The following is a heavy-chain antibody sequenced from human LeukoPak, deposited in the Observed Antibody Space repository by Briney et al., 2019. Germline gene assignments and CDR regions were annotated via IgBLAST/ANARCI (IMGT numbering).Heavy chain of an antibody. V-gene: IGHV3-23*01. Sequence: PGGSLRLSCAASGFTFSSYAMNWVRQAPGKGLAWVSAISGSGDYTYYADSVKGRFTISRDNSKNTLYLQMHSLRAEDTAVYYCAKVVNYYDVLSGFDYWGRGTLVTVSS. CDR2: ISGSGDYT. J-gene: IGHJ4*02. D-gene: IGHD3-9*01. CDR1: GFTFSSYA. CDR3: AKVVNYYDVLSGFDY.